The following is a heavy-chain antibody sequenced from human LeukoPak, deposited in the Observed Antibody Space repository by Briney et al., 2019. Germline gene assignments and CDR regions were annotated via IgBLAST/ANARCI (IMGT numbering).Heavy chain of an antibody. J-gene: IGHJ6*02. CDR3: ARDDIVVVPAASRAKLNYYYYYGMDV. Sequence: ASVKVSCKASGYTFTGYYMHWVRQAPGQGLEWMGWINPNSGGTNYAQKFQGRVIMTRDTSISTAYMELSRLRSDDTAVYYCARDDIVVVPAASRAKLNYYYYYGMDVWGQGTTVTVSS. CDR2: INPNSGGT. CDR1: GYTFTGYY. V-gene: IGHV1-2*02. D-gene: IGHD2-2*01.